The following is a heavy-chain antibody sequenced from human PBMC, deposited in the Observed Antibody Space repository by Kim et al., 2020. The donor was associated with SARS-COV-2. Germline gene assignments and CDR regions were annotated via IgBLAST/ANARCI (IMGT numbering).Heavy chain of an antibody. V-gene: IGHV3-23*02. CDR3: AKGRRDGYNYDYFDY. J-gene: IGHJ4*02. D-gene: IGHD5-12*01. Sequence: DPGKGRFTSSRDNSKHTLYLEMNSLGAEDTAVYYCAKGRRDGYNYDYFDYWGQGTLVTVSS.